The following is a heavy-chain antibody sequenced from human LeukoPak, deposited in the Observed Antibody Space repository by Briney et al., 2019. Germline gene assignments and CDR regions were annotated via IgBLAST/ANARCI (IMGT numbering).Heavy chain of an antibody. CDR3: ARHGRFWIKWDAFDI. V-gene: IGHV4-59*01. Sequence: SETLSLTCTVSGGSISSYYWSWIRQPPGKGLEGIVYIYYSGSTNYNPSLKSRVTISVDTSKNQFSLKLNSVTAADTAVYYCARHGRFWIKWDAFDIWGQGTMVTVSS. J-gene: IGHJ3*02. CDR2: IYYSGST. CDR1: GGSISSYY. D-gene: IGHD3-3*01.